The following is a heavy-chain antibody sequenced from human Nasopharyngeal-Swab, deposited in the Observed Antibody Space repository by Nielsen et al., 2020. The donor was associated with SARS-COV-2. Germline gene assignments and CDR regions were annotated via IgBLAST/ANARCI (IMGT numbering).Heavy chain of an antibody. CDR1: GYSFTSYW. J-gene: IGHJ6*02. V-gene: IGHV5-51*01. D-gene: IGHD5-12*01. CDR3: VRPEGVATSFKYYFQYGMDV. Sequence: GGSLRLSCKGSGYSFTSYWIAWVRQMPGKGLEWMGIIYPRDSDTRYSPSFQGQVTISADKSISTAYLRWSSLKASDTAMYYCVRPEGVATSFKYYFQYGMDVWGQGTMVTVPS. CDR2: IYPRDSDT.